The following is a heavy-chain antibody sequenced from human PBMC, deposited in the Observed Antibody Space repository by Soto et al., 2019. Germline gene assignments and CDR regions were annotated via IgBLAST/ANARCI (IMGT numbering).Heavy chain of an antibody. CDR3: ASKFWSGYFHSNYYYYYGMDV. V-gene: IGHV1-69*01. J-gene: IGHJ6*02. CDR2: IIPIFGTA. CDR1: GGTFSSYA. D-gene: IGHD3-3*01. Sequence: QVQLVQSGAEVKKPGSSVKVSCKASGGTFSSYAISWVRQAPGQGLEWMGGIIPIFGTANYAQKFQGRVTITADESTSTAYMELSSLRSEDTAVYYCASKFWSGYFHSNYYYYYGMDVWGQGTTVTVSS.